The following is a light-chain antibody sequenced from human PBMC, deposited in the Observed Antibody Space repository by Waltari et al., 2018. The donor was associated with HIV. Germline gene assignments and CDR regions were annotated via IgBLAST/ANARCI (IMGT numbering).Light chain of an antibody. Sequence: QSVLTPPPSVSGAPGQRVTNSCTRSSSNIGTGYDLHRYQQLPGTAPKLLIYGNSNRPSGVPDRFSGSKSGTSASLAITGLQPDDETDYYCQSYDSSLSNWVFGGGTKVTVL. CDR2: GNS. V-gene: IGLV1-40*01. CDR3: QSYDSSLSNWV. J-gene: IGLJ3*02. CDR1: SSNIGTGYD.